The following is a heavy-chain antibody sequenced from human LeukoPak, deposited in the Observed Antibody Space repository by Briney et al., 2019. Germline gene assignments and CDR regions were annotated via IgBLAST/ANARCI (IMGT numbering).Heavy chain of an antibody. CDR3: VKVRHTSGWKSYYFEF. V-gene: IGHV3-23*01. CDR2: ISGSSGDT. CDR1: GFTFRDYA. Sequence: GGSLRLSCVASGFTFRDYAMSWVRQAPGKGLEWVSPISGSSGDTYYADSVKGRFTISRDNSKNTLYLQMNNLRAEDTAIYFCVKVRHTSGWKSYYFEFWGQGTLVTVSS. J-gene: IGHJ4*02. D-gene: IGHD6-19*01.